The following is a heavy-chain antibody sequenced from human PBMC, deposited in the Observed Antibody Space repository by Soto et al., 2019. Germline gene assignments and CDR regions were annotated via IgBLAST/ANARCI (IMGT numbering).Heavy chain of an antibody. CDR3: ARDDYYDTSGYLALFDY. CDR2: ISSSSSTI. D-gene: IGHD3-22*01. CDR1: GFTFSSYS. J-gene: IGHJ4*02. Sequence: GGSLRLSCAASGFTFSSYSMNWVRQAPGKGLGWVSYISSSSSTIYYADSVKGRFTISRDNAKNSLYLQMNSLRDEDTAVYYCARDDYYDTSGYLALFDYWGQGTLVTVSS. V-gene: IGHV3-48*02.